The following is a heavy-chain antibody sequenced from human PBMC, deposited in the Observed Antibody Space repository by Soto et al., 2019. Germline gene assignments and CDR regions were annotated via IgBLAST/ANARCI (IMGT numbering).Heavy chain of an antibody. CDR2: ISAYNGNT. J-gene: IGHJ4*02. V-gene: IGHV1-18*01. D-gene: IGHD2-15*01. CDR1: GYTFTSYG. CDR3: ARRYCSGGSCYQGDY. Sequence: GASVKVSCKASGYTFTSYGISWVRQAPGQGLEWMGWISAYNGNTNYAQKLQGRVTMTTDTSTSTAYMELRSLRSDDTAVYYCARRYCSGGSCYQGDYWGQGTLVTVSS.